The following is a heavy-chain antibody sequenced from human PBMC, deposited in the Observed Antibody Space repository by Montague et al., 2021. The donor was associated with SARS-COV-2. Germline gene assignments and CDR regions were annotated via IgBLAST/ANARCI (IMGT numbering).Heavy chain of an antibody. D-gene: IGHD3-22*01. CDR1: GGSITNNIDY. CDR3: ARPKRYFDSSGSPSAFDF. V-gene: IGHV4-39*02. Sequence: ETLSLTCTVSGGSITNNIDYWAWIRQPPGKGLEWIGSIYYTGNXXXNXXXKSXVTISVVTSKNHFTLKLSSVTAAETAVYYCARPKRYFDSSGSPSAFDFWGQGKKVTVSS. CDR2: IYYTGNX. J-gene: IGHJ3*01.